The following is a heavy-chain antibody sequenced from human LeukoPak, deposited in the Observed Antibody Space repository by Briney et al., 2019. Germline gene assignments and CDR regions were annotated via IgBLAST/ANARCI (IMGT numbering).Heavy chain of an antibody. V-gene: IGHV4-61*02. CDR2: IYTSGST. J-gene: IGHJ5*02. CDR1: GGSISSGSYY. D-gene: IGHD2-2*02. CDR3: ARDLGLYCSSTSCYRYNCFDP. Sequence: SQTLSLTCTVSGGSISSGSYYWSWIRQPAGKGLEWIGRIYTSGSTNYNPSLKSRVTISVDTSKNQFSLKLSSVTAADTAVYYCARDLGLYCSSTSCYRYNCFDPWGQGTLVTVSS.